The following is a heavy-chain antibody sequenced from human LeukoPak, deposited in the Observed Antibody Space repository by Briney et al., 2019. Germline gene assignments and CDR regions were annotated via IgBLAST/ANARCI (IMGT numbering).Heavy chain of an antibody. CDR2: ISAYNGNT. V-gene: IGHV1-18*01. D-gene: IGHD3-10*01. CDR3: ARGGGSSRFITMVRGVNSASLTKPYYYGMDV. Sequence: VASVKVSCKASGYTFTSYGISWVRQAPGQGLEWMGWISAYNGNTNYAQKLQSRVTMTTDTSTSTAYMELRSLRSDDTAVYYCARGGGSSRFITMVRGVNSASLTKPYYYGMDVWGQGTTVTVSS. J-gene: IGHJ6*02. CDR1: GYTFTSYG.